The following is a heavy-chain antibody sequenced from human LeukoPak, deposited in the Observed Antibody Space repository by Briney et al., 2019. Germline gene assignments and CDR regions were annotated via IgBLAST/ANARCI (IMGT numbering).Heavy chain of an antibody. J-gene: IGHJ4*02. CDR1: GGSISSYY. V-gene: IGHV4-4*07. Sequence: SETLSLTCTVSGGSISSYYWSWIRQPAGKGLEWIGRIYTSGSTNYNPSLQSRVTMSVDKSKNQFSLKLSSVTAADTAVYYCARDGPRSGYDLGHFDNLGQGTLVTTSS. D-gene: IGHD5-12*01. CDR2: IYTSGST. CDR3: ARDGPRSGYDLGHFDN.